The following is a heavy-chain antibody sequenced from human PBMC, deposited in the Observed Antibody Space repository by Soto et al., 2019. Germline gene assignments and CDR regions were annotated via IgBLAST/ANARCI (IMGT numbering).Heavy chain of an antibody. CDR3: ARSLFAEGYRYDYYGMDV. V-gene: IGHV4-59*01. J-gene: IGHJ6*02. CDR2: IYYSGST. D-gene: IGHD5-12*01. Sequence: QVQLQESGPGLVQPSETLSLTCTVSGDSISSYFWSWIRQPPGKGLEWIGYIYYSGSTNYNPFLQSRVTISVGTSKNYFSRKLSSVTAADTAVYYCARSLFAEGYRYDYYGMDVWGQGTTVTVSS. CDR1: GDSISSYF.